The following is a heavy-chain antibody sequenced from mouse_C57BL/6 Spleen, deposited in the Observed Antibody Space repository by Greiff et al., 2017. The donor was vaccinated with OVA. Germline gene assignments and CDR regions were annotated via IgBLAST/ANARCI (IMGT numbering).Heavy chain of an antibody. J-gene: IGHJ2*01. Sequence: EVHLVESGGGLVQPKGSLKLSCAASGFSFNTYAMNWVRQAPGKGLEWVARIRSKSNNYATYYADSVKDRFTISRDDSESMLYLQMNNLKTEDTAMYYCVRQLGTPFDYWGQGTTLTVSS. V-gene: IGHV10-1*01. CDR1: GFSFNTYA. D-gene: IGHD3-3*01. CDR2: IRSKSNNYAT. CDR3: VRQLGTPFDY.